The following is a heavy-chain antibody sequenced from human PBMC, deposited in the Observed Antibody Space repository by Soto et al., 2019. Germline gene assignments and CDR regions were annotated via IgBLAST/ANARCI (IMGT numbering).Heavy chain of an antibody. D-gene: IGHD1-26*01. Sequence: QVQLQESGPGVVKPSEPLSLTCSVTGASVITDYWNWIRQPPGKGLEWIGFVYDSGSTSYNSALKSRLTISVDTSKNQFFLKLSSVTAADTAVYYCVRQVGATGSYSYAVWGQGTMVTVSS. V-gene: IGHV4-59*02. J-gene: IGHJ3*01. CDR3: VRQVGATGSYSYAV. CDR1: GASVITDY. CDR2: VYDSGST.